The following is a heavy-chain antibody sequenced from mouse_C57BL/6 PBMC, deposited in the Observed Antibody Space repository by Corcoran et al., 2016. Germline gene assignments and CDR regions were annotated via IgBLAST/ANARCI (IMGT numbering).Heavy chain of an antibody. J-gene: IGHJ3*01. D-gene: IGHD1-1*01. CDR3: AGCLLPTGFAY. Sequence: EVQLQQSGPELVKPGASVKISCKASGYTFTDYYMNCVKPRHGTSLEWIGDINPNNGGTSYNQKFKGKATLTVDKPSSTAYMELRSLTSEDSAVYYCAGCLLPTGFAYWGQGTLVTVSA. V-gene: IGHV1-26*01. CDR2: INPNNGGT. CDR1: GYTFTDYY.